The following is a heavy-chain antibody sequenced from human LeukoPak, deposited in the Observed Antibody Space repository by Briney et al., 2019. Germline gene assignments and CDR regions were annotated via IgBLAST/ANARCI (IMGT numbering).Heavy chain of an antibody. CDR3: ATDVVVVVAATRDY. V-gene: IGHV3-21*01. Sequence: PGGSLRLSCAASGFTFSSYAMSWVRQAPGKGLEWVSSISSSGTYVYYADSVKGRFTISRDNAKNSLSLQMNSLRADDAAVYYCATDVVVVVAATRDYWGQGTLVTVSS. D-gene: IGHD2-15*01. J-gene: IGHJ4*02. CDR2: ISSSGTYV. CDR1: GFTFSSYA.